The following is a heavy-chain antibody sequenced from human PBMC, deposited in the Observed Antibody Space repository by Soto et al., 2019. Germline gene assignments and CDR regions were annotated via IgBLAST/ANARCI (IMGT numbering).Heavy chain of an antibody. CDR3: AKDLAGYFDWLSREYYFDY. CDR1: GFTFSSYG. Sequence: GGSLRLSCAASGFTFSSYGMHWVRQAPGKGLEWVAVISYDGSNKYYADSVKGRFTISRDNSKNTLYLQMNSLRAEDMAVYYCAKDLAGYFDWLSREYYFDYWGQGTLVTVSS. CDR2: ISYDGSNK. V-gene: IGHV3-30*18. J-gene: IGHJ4*02. D-gene: IGHD3-9*01.